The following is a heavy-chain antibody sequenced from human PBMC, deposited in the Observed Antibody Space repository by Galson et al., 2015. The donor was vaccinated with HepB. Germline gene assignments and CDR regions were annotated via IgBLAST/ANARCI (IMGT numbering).Heavy chain of an antibody. V-gene: IGHV3-66*01. CDR1: GFTDSSNY. Sequence: SLRLSCAASGFTDSSNYMSWVRQAPGKGLEWVSVIYSGGSTYYADSVKGRFTISRDNSKNTLYLQMNSLRAEDTAVYYCARSIHYDSSGYQSPYDAFDIWGQGTMVTVSS. CDR2: IYSGGST. D-gene: IGHD3-22*01. CDR3: ARSIHYDSSGYQSPYDAFDI. J-gene: IGHJ3*02.